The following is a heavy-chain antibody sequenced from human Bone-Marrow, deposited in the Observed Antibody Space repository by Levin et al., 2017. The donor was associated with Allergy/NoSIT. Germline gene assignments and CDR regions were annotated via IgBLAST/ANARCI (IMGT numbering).Heavy chain of an antibody. V-gene: IGHV1-69*13. CDR2: IIPIFGTA. CDR3: ARGAAWGSYYGDNWFDP. CDR1: GGTFSSYA. Sequence: GASVKVSCKASGGTFSSYAISWVRQAPGQGLEWMGGIIPIFGTANYAQKFQGRVTITADESTSTAYMELSSLRSEDTAVYYCARGAAWGSYYGDNWFDPWGQGTLVTVSS. J-gene: IGHJ5*02. D-gene: IGHD1-26*01.